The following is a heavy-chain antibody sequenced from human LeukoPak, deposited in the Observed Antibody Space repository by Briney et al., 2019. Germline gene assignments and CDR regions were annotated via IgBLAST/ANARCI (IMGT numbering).Heavy chain of an antibody. Sequence: GGSRRLSCAASGFTFSTYWMTWVRQAPGRGLEWVANIKQDGTEKHYVDSVKGRFTVSRDNAKNSLYLQMNSRRADDTAVYFCARHKTMIVVAPGDAWGQGTLVTVSS. CDR3: ARHKTMIVVAPGDA. CDR1: GFTFSTYW. V-gene: IGHV3-7*01. D-gene: IGHD3-22*01. CDR2: IKQDGTEK. J-gene: IGHJ5*02.